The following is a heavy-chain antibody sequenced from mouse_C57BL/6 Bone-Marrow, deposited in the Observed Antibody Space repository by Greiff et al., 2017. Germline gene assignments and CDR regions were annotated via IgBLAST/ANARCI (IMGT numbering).Heavy chain of an antibody. Sequence: EVQLVESGGGLVQPGGSLKLSCAASGFTFSDYYMYWVRQTPEKRLEWVAYISNGGGSTYYPDTVKGRFTLSRDNAKNTLYLQMSRLKSEDTAMYYCASTMITTGDYWGQGTTLTVSS. J-gene: IGHJ2*01. CDR2: ISNGGGST. CDR1: GFTFSDYY. V-gene: IGHV5-12*01. D-gene: IGHD2-4*01. CDR3: ASTMITTGDY.